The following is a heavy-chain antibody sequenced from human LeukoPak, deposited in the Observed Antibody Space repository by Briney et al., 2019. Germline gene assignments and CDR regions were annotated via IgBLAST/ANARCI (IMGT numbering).Heavy chain of an antibody. CDR3: ARQKSSGVRRNYYFDY. CDR2: IYHSGST. J-gene: IGHJ4*02. V-gene: IGHV4-30-2*01. Sequence: SETLSLTCTVSGGSISSYSWSWIRQPPGKGLEWIGYIYHSGSTYYNPSLKSRVTISVDRSKNQFSLKLSSVTAADTAVYYCARQKSSGVRRNYYFDYWGQGTLVTVSS. CDR1: GGSISSYS. D-gene: IGHD3-10*01.